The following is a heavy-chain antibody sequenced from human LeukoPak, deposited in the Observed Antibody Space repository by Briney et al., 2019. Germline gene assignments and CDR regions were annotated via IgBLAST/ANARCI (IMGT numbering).Heavy chain of an antibody. CDR1: VYSFTDYF. V-gene: IGHV1-2*02. CDR2: INPNSGAT. J-gene: IGHJ5*02. Sequence: ASVTVSCKASVYSFTDYFIHWVRQAPGQGLEWMGWINPNSGATNYAQKFQGRVTMTRDTSISTAYMELSRSRSDDTAVYFCARENCSSTSCYAWFDPWGQGTLVTVSS. D-gene: IGHD2-2*01. CDR3: ARENCSSTSCYAWFDP.